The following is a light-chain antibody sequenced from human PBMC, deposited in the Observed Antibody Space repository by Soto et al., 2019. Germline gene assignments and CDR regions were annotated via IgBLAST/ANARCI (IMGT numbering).Light chain of an antibody. CDR3: QQYYSAPLT. Sequence: DIAMTQSPDSLAVSLGERATINCKSSQSVLYSSDNNNYLAWYQQKPGQPPKLFIYGASIRESGVPDRFSGSGSGTDFTLTISSLQAEDVAVYYCQQYYSAPLTFGQGTKVEIK. J-gene: IGKJ1*01. V-gene: IGKV4-1*01. CDR1: QSVLYSSDNNNY. CDR2: GAS.